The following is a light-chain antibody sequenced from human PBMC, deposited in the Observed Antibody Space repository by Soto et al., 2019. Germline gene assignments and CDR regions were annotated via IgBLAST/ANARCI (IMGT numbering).Light chain of an antibody. J-gene: IGKJ1*01. CDR1: QTISIW. CDR2: KAS. Sequence: DIQMTQSPSTLSASVGDRVTITCRASQTISIWLAWYQQKPGKAPKLLIYKASSLESGVPSRFSGSGSGTEFTLTISSLQPDDFATYYCQQYDSDSWTFGQGTKVDIK. CDR3: QQYDSDSWT. V-gene: IGKV1-5*03.